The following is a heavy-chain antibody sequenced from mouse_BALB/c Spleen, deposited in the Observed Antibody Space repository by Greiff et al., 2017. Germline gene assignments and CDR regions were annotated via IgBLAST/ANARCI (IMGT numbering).Heavy chain of an antibody. CDR3: TRDGNEAMDY. J-gene: IGHJ4*01. Sequence: EVQGVESGGGLVQPGGSMKLSCVASGFTFSNYWMNWVRQSPEKGLEWVAEIRLKSNNYATHYAESVKGRFTISRDDSKSSVYLQMNNLRAEDTGIYYCTRDGNEAMDYWGQGTSVTVSS. CDR2: IRLKSNNYAT. D-gene: IGHD2-1*01. CDR1: GFTFSNYW. V-gene: IGHV6-6*02.